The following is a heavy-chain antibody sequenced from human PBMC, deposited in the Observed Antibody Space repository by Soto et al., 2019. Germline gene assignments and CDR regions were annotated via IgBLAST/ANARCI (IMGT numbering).Heavy chain of an antibody. J-gene: IGHJ4*02. CDR1: GGSISSYY. V-gene: IGHV4-59*01. CDR2: IYYSGST. CDR3: ARSDGRY. Sequence: VSGGSISSYYWSWIRQPPGKGLEWIGYIYYSGSTNYNPSLKSRVTISVNTSKNQFSLKLSSVTAADTAVYYCARSDGRYWGQGTLVTVSS.